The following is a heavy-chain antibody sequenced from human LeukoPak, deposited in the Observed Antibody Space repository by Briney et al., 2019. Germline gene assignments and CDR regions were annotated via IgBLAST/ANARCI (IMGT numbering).Heavy chain of an antibody. D-gene: IGHD5-12*01. J-gene: IGHJ4*02. CDR1: GYTFTSYY. V-gene: IGHV1-46*01. CDR2: INPSGGST. CDR3: ARDLGSGFDCVR. Sequence: GASVKVSCKASGYTFTSYYMHWVRQAPGQGLEWMGIINPSGGSTSYAQKFQGRVTMTRDMSTSTVYMELSSLRSEDTAVYYCARDLGSGFDCVRWGQGTLVTVSS.